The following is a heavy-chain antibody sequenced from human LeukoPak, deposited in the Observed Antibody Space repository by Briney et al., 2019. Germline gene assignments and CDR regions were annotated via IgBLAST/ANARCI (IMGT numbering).Heavy chain of an antibody. J-gene: IGHJ3*01. D-gene: IGHD1/OR15-1a*01. CDR1: GCTLSTYA. CDR2: ISPDGTNK. Sequence: GGSLRLSCVASGCTLSTYAIHWVRQPPGKGLVWVAVISPDGTNKYYADSVKGRFTISRDSSKNPLFLQMNGLRVDDTVAYYCARDHSNPEFNKNNLDVWGQGTVVTVAS. CDR3: ARDHSNPEFNKNNLDV. V-gene: IGHV3-30*04.